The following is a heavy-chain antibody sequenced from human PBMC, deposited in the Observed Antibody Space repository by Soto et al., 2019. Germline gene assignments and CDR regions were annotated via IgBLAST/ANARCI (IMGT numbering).Heavy chain of an antibody. CDR2: IVVGSGNT. V-gene: IGHV1-58*01. J-gene: IGHJ5*02. CDR3: AAESGQQLVRRGWFDP. Sequence: ASVKVSCKASGFTFTSSAVQWVLQARGQRLEWIGWIVVGSGNTNYAQKFQERVTITRDMSTSTAYMELSSLRSEDTAVYYCAAESGQQLVRRGWFDPWGQGTLVTVS. D-gene: IGHD6-13*01. CDR1: GFTFTSSA.